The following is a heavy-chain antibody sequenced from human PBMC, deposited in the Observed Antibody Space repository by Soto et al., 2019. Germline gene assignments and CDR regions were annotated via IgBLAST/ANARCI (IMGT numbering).Heavy chain of an antibody. D-gene: IGHD4-17*01. Sequence: QLQLQESGSGLVKPSQTLSLTCAVSGGSISRGGYSWSWIRQPPGNGLEWIGYIYHSGSTYYNPALKSRVTISVDRSKNQFSLKLCSVTAADTAVYYCARGSYGGNQGFDYWGQGTLVTVSS. J-gene: IGHJ4*02. CDR1: GGSISRGGYS. CDR2: IYHSGST. CDR3: ARGSYGGNQGFDY. V-gene: IGHV4-30-2*01.